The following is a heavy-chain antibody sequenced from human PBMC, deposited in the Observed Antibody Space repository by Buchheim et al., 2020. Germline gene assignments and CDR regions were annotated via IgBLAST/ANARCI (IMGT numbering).Heavy chain of an antibody. Sequence: QVQLQQWGAGLLKPSETLSLTCAVYGGSFSGYYWSWIRQPPGKGLEWIGEINHSGSTNSNPYLKSRVTISVDTSKNQFSLKLSSVTAADTAVYYCAGLIVVVPAAKNKMNWFDPWGQGTL. V-gene: IGHV4-34*01. CDR2: INHSGST. CDR1: GGSFSGYY. J-gene: IGHJ5*02. D-gene: IGHD2-2*01. CDR3: AGLIVVVPAAKNKMNWFDP.